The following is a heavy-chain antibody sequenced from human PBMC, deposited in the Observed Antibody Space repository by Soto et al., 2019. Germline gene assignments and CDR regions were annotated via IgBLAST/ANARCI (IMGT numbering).Heavy chain of an antibody. D-gene: IGHD5-18*01. CDR3: ARGGGVTATFDY. V-gene: IGHV4-61*01. CDR2: IYNSGGT. J-gene: IGHJ4*02. CDR1: GGSVSSGSYY. Sequence: SETLSLTCTVSGGSVSSGSYYWSWIRQPPGKGLEWIAYIYNSGGTNYHPSLKSRVTILVDTSKNQLSLKLSSVTAADTAVYYCARGGGVTATFDYWGQGTLVTVSS.